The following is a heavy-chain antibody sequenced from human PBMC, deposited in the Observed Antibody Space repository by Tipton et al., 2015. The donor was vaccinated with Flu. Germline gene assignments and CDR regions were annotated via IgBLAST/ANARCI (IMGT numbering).Heavy chain of an antibody. CDR3: VRAIAASGSF. J-gene: IGHJ4*02. Sequence: GSLRLSCAASGFTFGSYSMFWVRQAPGKGLEWVSSITSTSSQINYADSVRGRFTISRDNAKNSVSLQMSNLRVEDTAVYYCVRAIAASGSFWGQGTLVTVSS. CDR2: ITSTSSQI. CDR1: GFTFGSYS. D-gene: IGHD3-10*01. V-gene: IGHV3-21*01.